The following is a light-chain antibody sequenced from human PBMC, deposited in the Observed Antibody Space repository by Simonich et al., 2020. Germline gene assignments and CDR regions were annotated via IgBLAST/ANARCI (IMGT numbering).Light chain of an antibody. Sequence: FMLTQPHSVSESPGKTVTISCTRSSGSIASNYVQWYQQRPGSAPTTVIYEDNQRPSGFPVRFSGSIDSSSNSASLTISGLKTEDEADYYCQSYDSSNWVFGGGTKLTVL. CDR2: EDN. J-gene: IGLJ3*02. CDR3: QSYDSSNWV. CDR1: SGSIASNY. V-gene: IGLV6-57*03.